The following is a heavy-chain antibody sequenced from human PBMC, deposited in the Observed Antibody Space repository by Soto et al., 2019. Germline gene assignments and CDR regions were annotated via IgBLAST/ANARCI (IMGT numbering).Heavy chain of an antibody. CDR2: ISGSSIYI. V-gene: IGHV3-21*01. CDR3: AREGALKPFSS. Sequence: GGSLRLSCVASGFTFSNYNMNWVRQAPGKGLEWVSHISGSSIYIHYADSVRGRFTISRDNAKNSVYMQMDSLRVEDTAVYYCAREGALKPFSSWGQGALVTVSS. CDR1: GFTFSNYN. J-gene: IGHJ5*02.